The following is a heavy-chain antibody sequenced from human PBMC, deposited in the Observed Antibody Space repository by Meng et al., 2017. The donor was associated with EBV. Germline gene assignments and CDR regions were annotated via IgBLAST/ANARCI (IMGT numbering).Heavy chain of an antibody. D-gene: IGHD3-22*01. CDR3: ARDGRLYDTPSPFDY. Sequence: QVQLVQSGAEVKKPGASVKVSCKASGYTFTSYGISWVQQAPGQGLEWMGWISAYNGNTNYAQELQGRVTMTTDTSTSTAYMELRSLRSDDTAVYYCARDGRLYDTPSPFDYWGQGTLVTVSS. J-gene: IGHJ4*02. V-gene: IGHV1-18*01. CDR1: GYTFTSYG. CDR2: ISAYNGNT.